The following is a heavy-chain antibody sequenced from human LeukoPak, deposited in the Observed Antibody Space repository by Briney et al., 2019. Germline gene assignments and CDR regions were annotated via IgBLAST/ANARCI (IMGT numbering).Heavy chain of an antibody. Sequence: SETLSLTCTVSGGSISSDYWSWIRQPAGKGLEWIGRIYTTGSTNYSPSLKSRVTMSVDTSKNQFSLKLSSVTAADTAVYYCARGGYYGSGNDFRFDPWGQGTLVTVSS. CDR2: IYTTGST. CDR3: ARGGYYGSGNDFRFDP. D-gene: IGHD3-10*01. J-gene: IGHJ5*02. CDR1: GGSISSDY. V-gene: IGHV4-4*07.